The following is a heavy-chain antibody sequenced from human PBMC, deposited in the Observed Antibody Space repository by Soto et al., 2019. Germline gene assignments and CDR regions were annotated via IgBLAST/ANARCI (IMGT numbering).Heavy chain of an antibody. Sequence: PSQTLSLTCATSGDSVSSTSAAWSWIRQSPSRGLEWLGRTYYRSKWYSDYAVSVKSRITINPDTSKNQFSLQLNSVTPEDTAVYYCARGSYYSGWVWGQGTLVTVSS. CDR2: TYYRSKWYS. CDR1: GDSVSSTSAA. D-gene: IGHD6-19*01. CDR3: ARGSYYSGWV. J-gene: IGHJ4*02. V-gene: IGHV6-1*01.